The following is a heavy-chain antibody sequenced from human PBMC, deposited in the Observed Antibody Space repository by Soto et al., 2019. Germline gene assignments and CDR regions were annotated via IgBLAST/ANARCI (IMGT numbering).Heavy chain of an antibody. Sequence: ASVKVSCKASGYTFTGYGISWVRQAPGQGLEWMGWISAYNGNTNYAQELQGRVTMTTDTSTSTAYMELRSLRSDDTAVCYCARDYYGSGRLNAHNWFDPWGQGTLVTVSS. CDR1: GYTFTGYG. CDR2: ISAYNGNT. D-gene: IGHD3-10*01. J-gene: IGHJ5*02. CDR3: ARDYYGSGRLNAHNWFDP. V-gene: IGHV1-18*01.